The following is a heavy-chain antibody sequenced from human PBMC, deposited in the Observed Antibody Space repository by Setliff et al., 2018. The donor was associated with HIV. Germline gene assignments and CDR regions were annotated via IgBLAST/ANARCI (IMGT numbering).Heavy chain of an antibody. CDR2: INHSGST. Sequence: SETLSLTCTVSGGSISNYYWSWIRQPPGKGLEWIGEINHSGSTAYNPSLKSRVTVSVDTSKNQFSLKLRSVAAADTAVYFCARAEAGAFDIWGPGTMVTVSS. D-gene: IGHD6-19*01. CDR3: ARAEAGAFDI. V-gene: IGHV4-34*01. CDR1: GGSISNYY. J-gene: IGHJ3*02.